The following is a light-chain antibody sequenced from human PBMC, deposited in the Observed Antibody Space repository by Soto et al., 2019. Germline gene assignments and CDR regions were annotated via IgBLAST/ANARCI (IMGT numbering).Light chain of an antibody. CDR1: SSDVGGYNY. J-gene: IGLJ1*01. V-gene: IGLV2-8*01. CDR3: SSYAGSNGV. Sequence: QSVLTQPPSASGSPGQSVTISCTGTSSDVGGYNYVSWYQQHPGKAPKLMIYEVSKRPSGVPDRFSGSKSGNTASLTVSGLQAGDEADYYCSSYAGSNGVFGTGTKVTVL. CDR2: EVS.